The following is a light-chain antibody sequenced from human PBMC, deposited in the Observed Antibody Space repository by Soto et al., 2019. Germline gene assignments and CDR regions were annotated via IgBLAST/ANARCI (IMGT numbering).Light chain of an antibody. V-gene: IGKV1-5*01. Sequence: DIQMTQSPSTLSASVGDRVTITCRASQTITRWKAWYQQKPGKAPKLLIYDASTLESGVPSRFSGSRSGTEFTLTISSLQPDDFATYYCQQYNSYSWTFGQGTKVDVK. CDR3: QQYNSYSWT. CDR1: QTITRW. J-gene: IGKJ1*01. CDR2: DAS.